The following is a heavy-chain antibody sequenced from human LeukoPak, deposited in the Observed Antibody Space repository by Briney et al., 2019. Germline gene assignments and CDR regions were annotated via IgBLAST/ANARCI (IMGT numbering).Heavy chain of an antibody. CDR2: ISSSGHMI. Sequence: GGSLRLSCVASGFIFSNHEMYWVRQAPGKGLEWLSYISSSGHMIYYVDSVKGRFTVSRDNAKNSLYLQMNPLRDEDTALYYCARIGTHVGQTDYWGQGTLVIVSS. V-gene: IGHV3-48*03. J-gene: IGHJ4*02. CDR3: ARIGTHVGQTDY. CDR1: GFIFSNHE. D-gene: IGHD1-26*01.